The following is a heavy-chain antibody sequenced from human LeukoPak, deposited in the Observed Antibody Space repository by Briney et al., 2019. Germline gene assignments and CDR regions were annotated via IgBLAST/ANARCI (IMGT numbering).Heavy chain of an antibody. Sequence: GGSLRLSCAASGFTLSSYWMSWVRQAPGKGLERVANIKQDGSEKYYVDSVKGRFTISRDNAKNSLYLQMNSLRAEDTAVYYCARDKSVGATPLDYWGQGTLVTVSS. D-gene: IGHD1-26*01. CDR3: ARDKSVGATPLDY. V-gene: IGHV3-7*05. J-gene: IGHJ4*02. CDR1: GFTLSSYW. CDR2: IKQDGSEK.